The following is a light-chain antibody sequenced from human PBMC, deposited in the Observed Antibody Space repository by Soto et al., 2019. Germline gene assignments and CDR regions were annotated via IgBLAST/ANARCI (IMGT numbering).Light chain of an antibody. CDR2: ASS. Sequence: DIQMTQSPSSLSASVGDRVTITCRASQTIRNTLNWYQQRPGKPPNLLIYASSTLQSGVPPRFIGCGSGTEFTLTISSLQPEDFATYHCQQTYSTPITFGQGTRLEIK. CDR3: QQTYSTPIT. CDR1: QTIRNT. V-gene: IGKV1-39*01. J-gene: IGKJ5*01.